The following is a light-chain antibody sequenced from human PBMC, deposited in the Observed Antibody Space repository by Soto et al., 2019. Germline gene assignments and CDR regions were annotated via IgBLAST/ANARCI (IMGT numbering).Light chain of an antibody. CDR3: WSYAGSTTRVL. CDR2: EVS. CDR1: SSDVDTYKY. V-gene: IGLV2-14*01. Sequence: QSALTQPACVSGSPGQSITISCTGTSSDVDTYKYVSWYQQHPGKAPKLMIYEVSHRPSGVSDRFSGSKSGNTASLTISGLQAEDEADYYCWSYAGSTTRVLFGGGTKLTVL. J-gene: IGLJ2*01.